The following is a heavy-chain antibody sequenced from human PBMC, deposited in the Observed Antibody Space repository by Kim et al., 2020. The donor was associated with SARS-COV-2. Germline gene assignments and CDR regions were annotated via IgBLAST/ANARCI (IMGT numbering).Heavy chain of an antibody. J-gene: IGHJ6*02. Sequence: KYSQKFQGRVTITRDTSASTAYMELSSLRSEDTAVYYCARTAAGNYGMDVWGQGTTVTVSS. D-gene: IGHD6-13*01. V-gene: IGHV1-3*01. CDR3: ARTAAGNYGMDV.